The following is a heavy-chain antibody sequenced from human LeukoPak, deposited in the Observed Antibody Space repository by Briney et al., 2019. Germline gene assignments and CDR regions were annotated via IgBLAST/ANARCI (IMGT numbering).Heavy chain of an antibody. J-gene: IGHJ4*02. Sequence: PGGSLRLSCAASGFTFSSYAMSWVRQAPGKGLEWVSAISGSGGSTYYADSVKGRFTISRDNSKNTLYLQMNSLRAADTAVYYCAKLLAVVVIPHSHIDYWGQGTLVTVSS. CDR3: AKLLAVVVIPHSHIDY. D-gene: IGHD3-22*01. V-gene: IGHV3-23*01. CDR1: GFTFSSYA. CDR2: ISGSGGST.